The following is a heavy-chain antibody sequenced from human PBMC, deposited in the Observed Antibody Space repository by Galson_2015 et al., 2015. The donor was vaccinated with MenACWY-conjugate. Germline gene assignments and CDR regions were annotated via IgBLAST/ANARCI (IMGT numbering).Heavy chain of an antibody. D-gene: IGHD3-10*01. V-gene: IGHV3-74*01. Sequence: SLRLSCAASGFTFSSYWLHWVRHAPGKGLVWVSRINTDGTTTNYADFVDGRFTISRDNAKNTAFLQMNSLRAEDTAVYYCARAGSYRFEIWGQGTMVTVSS. J-gene: IGHJ3*02. CDR2: INTDGTTT. CDR3: ARAGSYRFEI. CDR1: GFTFSSYW.